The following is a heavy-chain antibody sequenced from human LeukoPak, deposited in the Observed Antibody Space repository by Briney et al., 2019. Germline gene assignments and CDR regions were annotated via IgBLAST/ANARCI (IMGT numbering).Heavy chain of an antibody. Sequence: SETLSLTCTVSGGSISSYYWSWIRQPAGKGLEWIGRIYTSGSTNYNPSLKSRVTMSVDTSKNQFSLKLSSVTAADTAVYYCARWYYDFWSGYHHYFDYWGQGTLVTVSS. CDR3: ARWYYDFWSGYHHYFDY. J-gene: IGHJ4*02. D-gene: IGHD3-3*01. CDR2: IYTSGST. V-gene: IGHV4-4*07. CDR1: GGSISSYY.